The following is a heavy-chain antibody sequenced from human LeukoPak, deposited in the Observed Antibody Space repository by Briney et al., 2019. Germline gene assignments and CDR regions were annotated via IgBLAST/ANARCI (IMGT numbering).Heavy chain of an antibody. CDR1: GGTFSSYA. Sequence: SVKVSCKASGGTFSSYAISWVRQAPGQGLEWMGGIIPIFGTANYAQKFQGRVTITADESTSTAYTELSSLRSEDTAVYYCARALWNSGYPFDYWGQGTLVTVSS. CDR3: ARALWNSGYPFDY. J-gene: IGHJ4*02. D-gene: IGHD5-12*01. CDR2: IIPIFGTA. V-gene: IGHV1-69*13.